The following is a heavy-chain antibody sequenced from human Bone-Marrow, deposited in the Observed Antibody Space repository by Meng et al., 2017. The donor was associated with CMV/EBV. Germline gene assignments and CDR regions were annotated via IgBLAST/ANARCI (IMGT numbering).Heavy chain of an antibody. V-gene: IGHV3-11*04. J-gene: IGHJ3*02. CDR2: ISSSGSTI. CDR3: AAGRYYYDSSGPDAFDI. CDR1: GFTFSDYY. Sequence: GGSLRLSCAASGFTFSDYYMSWIRQAPGKGLEWVSYISSSGSTIYYADSVKGRFTISRDNAKNSLYLQMNSLRAEDTAVYYCAAGRYYYDSSGPDAFDIWGQGTMVTVSS. D-gene: IGHD3-22*01.